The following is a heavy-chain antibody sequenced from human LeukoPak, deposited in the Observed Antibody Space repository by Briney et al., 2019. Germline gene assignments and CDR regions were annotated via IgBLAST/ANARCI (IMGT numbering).Heavy chain of an antibody. V-gene: IGHV4-34*01. D-gene: IGHD2-15*01. Sequence: SETLSLTCAVYGGSFSGYYWSWIRQPPGKGLEWIGEINHSGSTNYNPSLKSRVIISVDTSKNQFSLKLSSVTAADTAVYYCARGDDKGYCSGGSCYDNWFDPWGQGTLVTVSS. J-gene: IGHJ5*02. CDR3: ARGDDKGYCSGGSCYDNWFDP. CDR1: GGSFSGYY. CDR2: INHSGST.